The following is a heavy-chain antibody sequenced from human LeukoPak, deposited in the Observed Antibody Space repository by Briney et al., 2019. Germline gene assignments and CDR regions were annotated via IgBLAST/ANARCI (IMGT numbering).Heavy chain of an antibody. CDR1: GGSISSGDYY. CDR3: ARGDGIAVAGTWEYYFDY. CDR2: IYYSGST. D-gene: IGHD6-19*01. Sequence: PSQTLSLTCTVSGGSISSGDYYWSWIRQPPGKGLEWIGYIYYSGSTYYNPSLKSRVTLSVDTSKNQFSLKLSSVTAADTAVYYCARGDGIAVAGTWEYYFDYWGQGTLVTVPS. J-gene: IGHJ4*02. V-gene: IGHV4-30-4*08.